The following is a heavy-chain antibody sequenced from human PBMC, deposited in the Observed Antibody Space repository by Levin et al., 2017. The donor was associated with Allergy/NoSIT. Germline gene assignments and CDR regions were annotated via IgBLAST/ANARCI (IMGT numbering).Heavy chain of an antibody. CDR1: GGSFSPYY. D-gene: IGHD5-24*01. CDR2: INHFGST. CDR3: ARGRLQFFREFDY. Sequence: AGGSLRLSCTVSGGSFSPYYWSWIRQSPGKGLEWIGEINHFGSTNYNPSLKSRVTISVDTSHNQFSLRMSSVTAADTAVYYCARGRLQFFREFDYWGQGTLVTVSS. V-gene: IGHV4-34*01. J-gene: IGHJ4*02.